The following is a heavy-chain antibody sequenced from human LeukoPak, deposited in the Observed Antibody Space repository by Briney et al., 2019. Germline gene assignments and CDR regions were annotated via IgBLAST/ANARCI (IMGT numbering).Heavy chain of an antibody. J-gene: IGHJ4*02. CDR1: GGSISSSSYY. CDR3: NTHIVVVTDQTLADY. D-gene: IGHD2-21*02. CDR2: IYYSGST. V-gene: IGHV4-39*07. Sequence: PSETLSLTCTVSGGSISSSSYYWGWIRQPPGKGLEWIGSIYYSGSTYYNPSLKSRVTISVDTSKNQFSLKLSSVTAADTAVYYCNTHIVVVTDQTLADYWGQGTLVTVSS.